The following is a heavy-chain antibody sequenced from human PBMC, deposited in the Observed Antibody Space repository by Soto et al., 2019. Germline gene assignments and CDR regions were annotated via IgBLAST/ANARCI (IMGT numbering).Heavy chain of an antibody. V-gene: IGHV4-61*08. CDR2: IYFTGTGGN. CDR3: ARVRRIGSRALLDFYDYVMDV. D-gene: IGHD3-10*01. CDR1: GGSLNIGVYY. J-gene: IGHJ6*01. Sequence: SETLSLTCTVSGGSLNIGVYYCSWIRQSPGKGQEWVGYIYFTGTGGNNYSPSLTSRVTSSVDTSKKQFSLRLTSVTPADTAVYYCARVRRIGSRALLDFYDYVMDVWGQGTTVT.